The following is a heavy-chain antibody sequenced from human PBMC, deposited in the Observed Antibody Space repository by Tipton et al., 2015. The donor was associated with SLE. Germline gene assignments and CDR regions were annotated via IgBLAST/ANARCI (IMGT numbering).Heavy chain of an antibody. CDR2: VYFNVGM. V-gene: IGHV4-31*03. Sequence: TLSLTCNVSGVYLTSGGYYWTWIRQRPGPGPEWIGTVYFNVGMYYNPSLKSRMTMSLDTSKNQFSLKLSSMTAADTAVYFCARSGIAAVPSDAFDIWGQGTMVTVSS. J-gene: IGHJ3*02. CDR1: GVYLTSGGYY. CDR3: ARSGIAAVPSDAFDI. D-gene: IGHD6-13*01.